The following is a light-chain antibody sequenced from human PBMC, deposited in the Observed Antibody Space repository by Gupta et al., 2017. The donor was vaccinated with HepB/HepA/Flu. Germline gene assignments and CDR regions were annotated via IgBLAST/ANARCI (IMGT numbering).Light chain of an antibody. CDR1: SSDVGGYNY. V-gene: IGLV2-11*01. CDR3: CSYAGSYTEV. Sequence: QSALSQPRSVSGSPGQSVTISCTGTSSDVGGYNYVSWYKQHPGKAPKLMIYDVSKRPSGVPDRFSGSKSGNTDSLTISGLQAEDEAYYYCCSYAGSYTEVFGGGTKLTVL. CDR2: DVS. J-gene: IGLJ3*02.